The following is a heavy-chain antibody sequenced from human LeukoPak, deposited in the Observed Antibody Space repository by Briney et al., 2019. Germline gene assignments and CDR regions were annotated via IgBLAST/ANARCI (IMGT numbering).Heavy chain of an antibody. Sequence: ASVKVSCKASGYTFTGYYMPWVRQAPGQGLEWMGWINPNSGGTNYAQKFQGRVTMTRDTSISTAYMELSRLRSDDTAVYYCARDGLDHYGSGSQLFDYWGQGTLVTVSS. CDR1: GYTFTGYY. CDR2: INPNSGGT. CDR3: ARDGLDHYGSGSQLFDY. D-gene: IGHD3-10*01. V-gene: IGHV1-2*02. J-gene: IGHJ4*02.